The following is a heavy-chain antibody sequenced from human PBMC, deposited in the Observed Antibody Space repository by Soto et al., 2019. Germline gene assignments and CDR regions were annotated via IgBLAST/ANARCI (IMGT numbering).Heavy chain of an antibody. J-gene: IGHJ4*02. CDR2: IYWDDTK. D-gene: IGHD1-26*01. CDR1: GFSLTTDRVG. CDR3: AHAYGGRSLY. Sequence: QITLKESGPTLVKPTQTLTLTCTFSGFSLTTDRVGVGWIRQPPGEALEWLAVIYWDDTKTYRPSLESRLTITKDTSKTLVALTMTNRDSVDTATYYCAHAYGGRSLYWGQGTLVTVSS. V-gene: IGHV2-5*02.